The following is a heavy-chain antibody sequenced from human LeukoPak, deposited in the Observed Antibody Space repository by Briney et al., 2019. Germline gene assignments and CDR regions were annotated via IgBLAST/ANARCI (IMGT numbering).Heavy chain of an antibody. J-gene: IGHJ6*02. CDR3: ARRGYCGGDCSNGYYYYGMDV. Sequence: GESLKISCKGSGYSFTSYWIGWVRQMPGKGLKWMGIIYPGDSDTRYSPSFQGQVTISADKSISTAYLQWSSLKASDTAMYYCARRGYCGGDCSNGYYYYGMDVWGQGTTVTVSS. CDR1: GYSFTSYW. CDR2: IYPGDSDT. V-gene: IGHV5-51*01. D-gene: IGHD2-21*02.